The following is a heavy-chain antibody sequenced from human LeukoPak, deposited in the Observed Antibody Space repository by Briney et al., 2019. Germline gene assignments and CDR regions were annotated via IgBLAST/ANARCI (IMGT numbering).Heavy chain of an antibody. Sequence: GSLRLSCAASGFTFSSYSMNWVRQAPGKGLEWVSSISSSSSYIYYADSVKGRFTISRDNAKNSLYLQMNSLRAEDTAVYYCARAESTGAAWFDYWGQGTLVTVSS. D-gene: IGHD7-27*01. CDR3: ARAESTGAAWFDY. CDR2: ISSSSSYI. V-gene: IGHV3-21*01. CDR1: GFTFSSYS. J-gene: IGHJ4*02.